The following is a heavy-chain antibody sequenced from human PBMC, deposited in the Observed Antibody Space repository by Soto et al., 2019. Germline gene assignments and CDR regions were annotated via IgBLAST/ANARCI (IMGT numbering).Heavy chain of an antibody. Sequence: SETLSLTCAVYGGSFSGYYWSWIRQPPGKGLEWIGEINHSGSTNYNPSLKSRVTISVDTSKNQFSLKLRSDDTAVYYCARGYYGSGLYYYYMDVWGKGTTVTVSS. CDR1: GGSFSGYY. V-gene: IGHV4-34*01. CDR3: ARGYYGSGLYYYYMDV. CDR2: INHSGST. J-gene: IGHJ6*03. D-gene: IGHD3-10*01.